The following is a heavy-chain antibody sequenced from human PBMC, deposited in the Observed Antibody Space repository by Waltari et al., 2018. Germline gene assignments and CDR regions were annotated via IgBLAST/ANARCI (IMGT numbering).Heavy chain of an antibody. J-gene: IGHJ3*02. CDR3: ARFVPELWNHAFDI. CDR1: GGSISSGDYY. D-gene: IGHD3-10*01. CDR2: IYYSGST. V-gene: IGHV4-30-4*08. Sequence: QVQLQESGPGLVKPSQTLSLTCTVSGGSISSGDYYWRWIRQPPGKGLEWIGYIYYSGSTYYNPSLKSRVTISVETSKNQFSLKLSSVTAADTAVYYCARFVPELWNHAFDIWGQGTMVTVSS.